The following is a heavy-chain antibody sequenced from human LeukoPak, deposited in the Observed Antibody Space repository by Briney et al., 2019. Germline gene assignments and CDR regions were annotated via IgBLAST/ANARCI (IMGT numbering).Heavy chain of an antibody. J-gene: IGHJ5*02. V-gene: IGHV4-30-4*01. CDR2: IYYSGST. D-gene: IGHD2-2*01. CDR1: GGSISSGDYY. Sequence: SETLSLTCTVSGGSISSGDYYWSWIRQPPGKGLEWIGYIYYSGSTYYNPSLKSRVTISVDTSKNQFSLKLSSMTAADTAVYYCARGLFRPTRKIVVVPAASRWFDPWGQGTLVTVSS. CDR3: ARGLFRPTRKIVVVPAASRWFDP.